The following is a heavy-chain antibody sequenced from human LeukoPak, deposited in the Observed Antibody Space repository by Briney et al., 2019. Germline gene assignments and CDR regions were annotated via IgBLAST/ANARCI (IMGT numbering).Heavy chain of an antibody. D-gene: IGHD3/OR15-3a*01. J-gene: IGHJ6*02. V-gene: IGHV4-61*02. CDR2: IYTSGST. CDR1: GGSISSGSYY. CDR3: ARGGDLGLYGMDV. Sequence: PSETLSLTCTVSGGSISSGSYYWSWIRQPAGKGLEWIGRIYTSGSTNYNPSLKSRVTISVDTSKNQFSLKLSSVTAADTAVYYCARGGDLGLYGMDVWGQGTTVTVSS.